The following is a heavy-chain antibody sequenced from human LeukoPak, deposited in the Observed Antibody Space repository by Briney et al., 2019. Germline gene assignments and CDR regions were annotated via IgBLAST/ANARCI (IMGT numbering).Heavy chain of an antibody. V-gene: IGHV4-38-2*02. CDR2: IYHSGST. Sequence: SETLSLTCTVSGYSISSGYYWGWIRQPPGKGLEWIGSIYHSGSTYYNPSLKSRVTISVDTSKNQFSLKLSSVTAADTAVYYCARLPGLRFSWFDPWGQGTLVTVSS. J-gene: IGHJ5*02. CDR3: ARLPGLRFSWFDP. CDR1: GYSISSGYY. D-gene: IGHD3-16*01.